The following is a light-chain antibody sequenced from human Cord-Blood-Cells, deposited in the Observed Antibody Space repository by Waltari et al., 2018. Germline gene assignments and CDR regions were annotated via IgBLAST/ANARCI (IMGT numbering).Light chain of an antibody. J-gene: IGLJ3*02. CDR2: GNS. CDR3: QSYDSSLSGSV. Sequence: QSVLTQPPSVSGAPGQRVTISCTGSSSNIGAGYDVHWYQQLPGTAPKLLIYGNSNRPSGFPDRFSGSKSGTSASLAITGLQAEDEAYYYCQSYDSSLSGSVFGGGTKLTVL. CDR1: SSNIGAGYD. V-gene: IGLV1-40*01.